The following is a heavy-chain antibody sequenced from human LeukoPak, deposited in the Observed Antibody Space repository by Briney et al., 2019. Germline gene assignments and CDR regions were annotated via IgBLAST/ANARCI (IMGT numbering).Heavy chain of an antibody. CDR1: GFTFSSYS. D-gene: IGHD4-17*01. J-gene: IGHJ4*02. Sequence: GGSLILSCAASGFTFSSYSMNWVRQAPGKGLEWVSSISSSSSYIYYADSVKGRFTISRDNAKNSLYLQMNSLRADDTAVYYCARFSYGALDFDYWGQGTLVTVSS. V-gene: IGHV3-21*01. CDR3: ARFSYGALDFDY. CDR2: ISSSSSYI.